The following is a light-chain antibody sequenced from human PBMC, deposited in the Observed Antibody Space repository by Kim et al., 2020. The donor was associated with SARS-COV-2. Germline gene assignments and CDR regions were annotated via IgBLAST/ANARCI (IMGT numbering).Light chain of an antibody. V-gene: IGLV7-46*01. CDR1: TGAVTSGHY. Sequence: QAVVTQEPSLTVSPGGTVTLTCGSSTGAVTSGHYPYWFQQKPGQAPRTLIYDTSNKHSWTPARFSGSLLGGKAALTLSGAQPEDEADYYCLLSWSGTRGARVFGGGTQLIVL. J-gene: IGLJ3*02. CDR3: LLSWSGTRGARV. CDR2: DTS.